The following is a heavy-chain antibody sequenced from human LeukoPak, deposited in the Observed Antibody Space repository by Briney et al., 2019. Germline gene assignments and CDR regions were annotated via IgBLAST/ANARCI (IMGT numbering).Heavy chain of an antibody. V-gene: IGHV3-7*01. CDR2: IKQDGSER. CDR3: VRNFDY. CDR1: GFTFSNYW. Sequence: GGSLRLPCAASGFTFSNYWMHWVRQAPGKGLEWVANIKQDGSERYYVDSVKGRFTIARDNAKNSFYLQMNSLRAEDTAVYYCVRNFDYWGQGTLVTVSS. J-gene: IGHJ4*02.